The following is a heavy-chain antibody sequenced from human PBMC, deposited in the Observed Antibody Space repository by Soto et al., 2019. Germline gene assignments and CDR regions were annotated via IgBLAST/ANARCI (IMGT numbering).Heavy chain of an antibody. V-gene: IGHV4-59*01. CDR3: ARMYSSGWYGDYFDY. CDR1: GGSISSYD. J-gene: IGHJ4*02. CDR2: IYYSGST. Sequence: SETLSLTCTVSGGSISSYDWSWIRQPPGKGLEWIGYIYYSGSTNYNPSLKSRVTISVDTSKNQFSLKLSSVTAADTAVYYCARMYSSGWYGDYFDYWGQGTLVTVSS. D-gene: IGHD6-19*01.